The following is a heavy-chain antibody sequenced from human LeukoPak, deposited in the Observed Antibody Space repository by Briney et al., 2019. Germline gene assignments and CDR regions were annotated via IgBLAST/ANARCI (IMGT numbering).Heavy chain of an antibody. CDR3: AKGPLELVIIYYFDY. V-gene: IGHV3-66*01. CDR2: IYSGGST. CDR1: GFTVSSNY. J-gene: IGHJ4*02. Sequence: GGSLRLSCAASGFTVSSNYMSWVRQAPGKGLEWVSVIYSGGSTYYADSVKGRFTISRDNSKNTLYLQMNSLRAEDTAVYYCAKGPLELVIIYYFDYWGQGTLVTVSS. D-gene: IGHD3-9*01.